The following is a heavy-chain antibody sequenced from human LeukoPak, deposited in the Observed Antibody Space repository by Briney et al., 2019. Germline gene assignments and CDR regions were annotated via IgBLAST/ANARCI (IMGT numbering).Heavy chain of an antibody. J-gene: IGHJ4*02. CDR3: AKDMGYCSSATCYGLDY. CDR2: VSGGGGTT. V-gene: IGHV3-23*01. CDR1: GFIFTTSA. D-gene: IGHD2-2*01. Sequence: GGSLRLSCEASGFIFTTSAISWVRQAPGKGLEWVSTVSGGGGTTYYADSVKGRFTISRDNSKNTLFLQMNSLRAEDTAIYYCAKDMGYCSSATCYGLDYWGQGTLVTVSS.